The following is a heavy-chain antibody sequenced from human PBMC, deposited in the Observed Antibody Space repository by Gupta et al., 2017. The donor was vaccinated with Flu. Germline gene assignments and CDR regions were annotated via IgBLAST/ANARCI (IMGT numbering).Heavy chain of an antibody. CDR2: IVPILGTS. D-gene: IGHD1-1*01. J-gene: IGHJ3*01. Sequence: LSWVRQAPGQGLEWMGLIVPILGTSYYAQEVQGRVTSTADDPTSTVYMELNSLRSEDTAVYYCAKGRGVRGTADALDVWGQGTVVTVSS. CDR3: AKGRGVRGTADALDV. V-gene: IGHV1-69*11.